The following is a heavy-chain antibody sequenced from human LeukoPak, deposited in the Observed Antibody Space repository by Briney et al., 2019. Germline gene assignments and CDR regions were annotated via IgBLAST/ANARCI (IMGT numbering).Heavy chain of an antibody. D-gene: IGHD2-21*01. CDR1: GLSFSNYA. V-gene: IGHV3-23*01. CDR3: VRDNYSYRLDV. Sequence: GGSLRPSCAASGLSFSNYAMYWVRQAPGKGLEWVSAIGGTGGNIFYTDSVKGRFTISRDNSKNTLYLHMSSLRAEDTAIYYCVRDNYSYRLDVWGQGTLVTVSS. CDR2: IGGTGGNI. J-gene: IGHJ4*02.